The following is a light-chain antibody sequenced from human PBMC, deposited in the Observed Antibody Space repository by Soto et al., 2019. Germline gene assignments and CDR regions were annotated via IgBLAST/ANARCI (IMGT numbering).Light chain of an antibody. V-gene: IGLV1-44*01. Sequence: QSVLTQPPSASGTPGQGVTISCSGSSSNIGSKTVNWYQQLPGTAPKLLIYSNSQRPSGAPDRFSGSKSGTSASLAISGLQSEDAADYFCTAWDDNLNGVLFGGGTQLTVL. J-gene: IGLJ2*01. CDR3: TAWDDNLNGVL. CDR2: SNS. CDR1: SSNIGSKT.